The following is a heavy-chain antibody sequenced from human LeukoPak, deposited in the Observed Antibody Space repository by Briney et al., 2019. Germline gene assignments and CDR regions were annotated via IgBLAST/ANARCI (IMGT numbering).Heavy chain of an antibody. V-gene: IGHV1-2*02. J-gene: IGHJ4*02. CDR2: INPNSGGT. D-gene: IGHD3-22*01. CDR3: ARKGYYDSRAAYYFDY. CDR1: GYTFTGYY. Sequence: ASVKVSCKASGYTFTGYYMHWVRQAPGQGLEWMGWINPNSGGTNYAQKFQGRVTMTRDTSISTAYMELSSLRSEDMAVYYCARKGYYDSRAAYYFDYWGQGTLVTVSS.